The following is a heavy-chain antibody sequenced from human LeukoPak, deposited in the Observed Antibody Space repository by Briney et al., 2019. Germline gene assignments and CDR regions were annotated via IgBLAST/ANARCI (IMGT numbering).Heavy chain of an antibody. Sequence: SETLSLTCTVSGDSINSGTYYWGWIRRPPGEGLEWIGTIYYSGSTYYNPSLKSRVTIFVDTSKNQFSLNLSSVTAAGTAVYYCARLEASSGYPDYFDYWGQGTLVTVSS. CDR1: GDSINSGTYY. J-gene: IGHJ4*02. V-gene: IGHV4-39*01. D-gene: IGHD3-22*01. CDR3: ARLEASSGYPDYFDY. CDR2: IYYSGST.